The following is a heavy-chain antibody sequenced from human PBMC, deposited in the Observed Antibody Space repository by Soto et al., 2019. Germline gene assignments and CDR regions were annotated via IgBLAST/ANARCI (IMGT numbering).Heavy chain of an antibody. V-gene: IGHV4-30-4*01. CDR2: IYYSGST. D-gene: IGHD3-22*01. CDR3: ARDRAYYDTSGYSLDP. Sequence: PSETLSLTCTVSGGSISSGGYYWSWIRQPPGKGLEWIGYIYYSGSTYYNPSLKSRVTVSVDTSKNQFSLKLSSVTAADTAVYYCARDRAYYDTSGYSLDPWGQGTLVTVSS. CDR1: GGSISSGGYY. J-gene: IGHJ5*02.